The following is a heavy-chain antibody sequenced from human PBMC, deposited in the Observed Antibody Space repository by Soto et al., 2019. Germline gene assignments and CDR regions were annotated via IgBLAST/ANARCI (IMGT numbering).Heavy chain of an antibody. V-gene: IGHV5-51*01. CDR1: GYSFTSYW. D-gene: IGHD2-2*02. J-gene: IGHJ6*03. CDR3: ARQYTAGTYYYYYYMDV. CDR2: IYPGDSDT. Sequence: GESLKISCKGSGYSFTSYWIGWVRQMPGKGLEWMGIIYPGDSDTRYSPSFQGQVTISADKSISTAYLQWSSLKASDTAMYYCARQYTAGTYYYYYYMDVWGKGTTVTVSS.